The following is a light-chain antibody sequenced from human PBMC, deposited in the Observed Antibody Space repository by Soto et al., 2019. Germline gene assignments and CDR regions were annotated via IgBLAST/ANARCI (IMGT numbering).Light chain of an antibody. J-gene: IGKJ1*01. CDR2: GAS. Sequence: EIVLTQSPGTLSLSPGERAALCCRASQSVSSNYLAWYRQKPGQAPRLLIYGASSRATGIPDRFSGSGSGTEFTLTISSLQSEDFAVYYCQQYNNWPPWTFGQGTKVDIK. CDR1: QSVSSNY. V-gene: IGKV3-20*01. CDR3: QQYNNWPPWT.